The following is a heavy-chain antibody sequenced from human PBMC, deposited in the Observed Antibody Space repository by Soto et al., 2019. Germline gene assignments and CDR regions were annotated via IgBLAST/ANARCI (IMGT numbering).Heavy chain of an antibody. Sequence: ASVKVSCKASGGTFSSYAISWVRQAPGQGLEWMGGIIPIFGTANYAQKFQGRVTITADESTSTAYMELSSLRSEDTAVYYCARGGIAARRDYYYYYGMDVWGQGTTVTVSS. CDR3: ARGGIAARRDYYYYYGMDV. CDR1: GGTFSSYA. D-gene: IGHD6-6*01. J-gene: IGHJ6*02. CDR2: IIPIFGTA. V-gene: IGHV1-69*13.